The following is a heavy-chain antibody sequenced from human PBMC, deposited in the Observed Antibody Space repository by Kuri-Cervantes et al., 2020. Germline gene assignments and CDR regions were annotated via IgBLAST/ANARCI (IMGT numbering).Heavy chain of an antibody. CDR3: ARGKDYDPYYFDY. D-gene: IGHD4-17*01. CDR2: ISWNSGSI. CDR1: GFTFDDYA. J-gene: IGHJ4*02. V-gene: IGHV3-9*01. Sequence: GGSLRLSCAASGFTFDDYAMHWVRQAPGKGLEWVSHISWNSGSIGYADSVKGRFTISRDNAKNSLYLQMNSLRAGDTAVYYCARGKDYDPYYFDYWGQGTLVTVSS.